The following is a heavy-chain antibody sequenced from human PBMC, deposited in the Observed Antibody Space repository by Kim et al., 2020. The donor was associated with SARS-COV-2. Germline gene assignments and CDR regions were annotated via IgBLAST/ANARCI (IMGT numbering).Heavy chain of an antibody. CDR3: AREHLTRGGNDPDSSGYYPDDY. J-gene: IGHJ4*02. D-gene: IGHD3-22*01. CDR2: ISAYNGNT. CDR1: GYTFTSYG. V-gene: IGHV1-18*04. Sequence: ASVKVSCKASGYTFTSYGISWVRQAPGQGLEWMGWISAYNGNTNYAQKLQGRVTMTTDTSTSTAYMELRSLRSDDTAVYYCAREHLTRGGNDPDSSGYYPDDYWGQGTLVTVSS.